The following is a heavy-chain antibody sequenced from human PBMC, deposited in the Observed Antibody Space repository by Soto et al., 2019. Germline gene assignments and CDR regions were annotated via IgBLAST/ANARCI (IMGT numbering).Heavy chain of an antibody. V-gene: IGHV4-34*01. CDR2: INHSGST. J-gene: IGHJ4*02. D-gene: IGHD5-12*01. CDR1: VGSFSGYY. Sequence: SETLSLTCAVYVGSFSGYYWSWIRQPPGKGLEWIGEINHSGSTNYNPSLKSRVTISVDTSKNQFSLKLSSVTAAETAVYYCAREVATPFDYWGQGTLVTAPQ. CDR3: AREVATPFDY.